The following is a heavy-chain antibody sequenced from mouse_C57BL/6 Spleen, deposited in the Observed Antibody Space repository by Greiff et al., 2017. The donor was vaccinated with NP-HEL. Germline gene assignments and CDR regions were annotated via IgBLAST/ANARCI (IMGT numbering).Heavy chain of an antibody. CDR3: ASRDYDYDGFAY. Sequence: VQLQQSGAELVKPGASVKLSCTASGFNIKDYYMHWVKQRTEQGLEWIGRIDPEDGETKYAPKFQGKATITADTSSNTAYLQLSSLTSEDTAVYYCASRDYDYDGFAYWGQGTLVTVSA. D-gene: IGHD2-4*01. V-gene: IGHV14-2*01. CDR2: IDPEDGET. CDR1: GFNIKDYY. J-gene: IGHJ3*01.